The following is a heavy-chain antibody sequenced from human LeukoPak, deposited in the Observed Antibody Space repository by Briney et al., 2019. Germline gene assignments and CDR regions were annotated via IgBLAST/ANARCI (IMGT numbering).Heavy chain of an antibody. D-gene: IGHD2-15*01. CDR1: GFTFSSYW. CDR3: AREGYCSGGSCYFALYYYYYMDV. J-gene: IGHJ6*03. Sequence: PGGSLRLSCAASGFTFSSYWMSWVRQAPGKGLEWVANIKQDGSEKYYVDSVKGRFTISRDNAKNSLYLQMNSLRAEDTAVYYCAREGYCSGGSCYFALYYYYYMDVWGKGTTVTVSS. CDR2: IKQDGSEK. V-gene: IGHV3-7*01.